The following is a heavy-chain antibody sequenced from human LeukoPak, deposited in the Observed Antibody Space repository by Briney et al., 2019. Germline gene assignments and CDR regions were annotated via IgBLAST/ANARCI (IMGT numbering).Heavy chain of an antibody. CDR3: ARRGVNSSGYPFDY. Sequence: SETLSLTCTDSGGSISSGDYYWGWIRQPPGKGLEWIGSIYYSGSTYYNPSLKSRVTISVDTSKNHFSLKLSSVTAADTAVYYCARRGVNSSGYPFDYWGQGTLVTVSS. CDR2: IYYSGST. J-gene: IGHJ4*02. D-gene: IGHD3-22*01. V-gene: IGHV4-39*02. CDR1: GGSISSGDYY.